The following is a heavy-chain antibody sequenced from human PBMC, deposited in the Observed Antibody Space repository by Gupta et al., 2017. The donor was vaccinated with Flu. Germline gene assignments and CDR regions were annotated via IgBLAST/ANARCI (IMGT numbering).Heavy chain of an antibody. CDR3: APAAPNFDY. J-gene: IGHJ4*02. V-gene: IGHV3-48*03. CDR2: ISSSGSTI. D-gene: IGHD2-15*01. CDR1: GFPFPTYA. Sequence: EVQLVESGGGLVQPGGSLRLSCEASGFPFPTYAFMWVRQAPRKGLEWLSYISSSGSTIYYADSVKGRFTISRDDAKDSLYLQMNSLRAEDTAVYYCAPAAPNFDYWGQGALVAVSS.